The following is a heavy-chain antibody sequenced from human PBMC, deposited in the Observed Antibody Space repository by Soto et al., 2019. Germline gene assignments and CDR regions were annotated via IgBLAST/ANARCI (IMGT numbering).Heavy chain of an antibody. CDR3: ALSYYCSGGSCYSRQGWFDP. V-gene: IGHV1-69*13. J-gene: IGHJ5*02. Sequence: SVKVSCKAPGGTFSSYAISCVRQAPGQGLEWMGGIIPIFGTANYAQKFQGRVTITADESTSTAYMELSSLRSEDTAVYYCALSYYCSGGSCYSRQGWFDPWGQGTLVTVSS. D-gene: IGHD2-15*01. CDR2: IIPIFGTA. CDR1: GGTFSSYA.